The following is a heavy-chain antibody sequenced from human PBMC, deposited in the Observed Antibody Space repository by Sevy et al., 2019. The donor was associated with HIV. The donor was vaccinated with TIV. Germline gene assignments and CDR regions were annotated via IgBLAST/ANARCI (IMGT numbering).Heavy chain of an antibody. CDR1: GGSFSGYY. D-gene: IGHD2-15*01. J-gene: IGHJ4*02. CDR3: ARGPPDIVVVVAARYGIDY. Sequence: SETLSLTCAVYGGSFSGYYWSWIRQPPGKGLEWIGEINHSGSTNYNPSLKSRVTISVDTSKNQFSLKLSSVTAADTAVYYCARGPPDIVVVVAARYGIDYWGQGTLVTVSS. V-gene: IGHV4-34*01. CDR2: INHSGST.